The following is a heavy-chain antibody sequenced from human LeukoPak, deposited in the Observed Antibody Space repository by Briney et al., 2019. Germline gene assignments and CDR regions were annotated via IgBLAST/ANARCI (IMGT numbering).Heavy chain of an antibody. D-gene: IGHD3-3*01. Sequence: PSETLSLTCTVSGGSISSSSYYWGWIRQPPGKGLEWIGSIYYSGSTYYNPSLKSRVTISVDTSKNQFSLKLSSVTAADTAVYYCARGDYDFWSGSRFDPWGQGTLVTVSS. CDR2: IYYSGST. CDR1: GGSISSSSYY. J-gene: IGHJ5*02. V-gene: IGHV4-39*01. CDR3: ARGDYDFWSGSRFDP.